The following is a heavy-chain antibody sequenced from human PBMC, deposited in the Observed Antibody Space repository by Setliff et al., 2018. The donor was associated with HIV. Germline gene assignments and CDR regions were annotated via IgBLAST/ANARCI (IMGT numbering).Heavy chain of an antibody. V-gene: IGHV4-61*02. CDR3: AREIVNDYNFWSGYYYYYYGMDV. Sequence: SETLSLTCTVSGGSISSGSYYWSWIRQPAGKGLEWIGRIYTSGSTNYNPSLKSRVTISVDTSKNQFSLKLSSVTAADTAVYYCAREIVNDYNFWSGYYYYYYGMDVWGQGTTVTVSS. D-gene: IGHD3-3*01. CDR2: IYTSGST. CDR1: GGSISSGSYY. J-gene: IGHJ6*02.